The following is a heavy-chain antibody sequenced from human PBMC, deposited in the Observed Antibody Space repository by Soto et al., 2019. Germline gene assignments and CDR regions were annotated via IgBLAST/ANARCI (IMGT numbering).Heavy chain of an antibody. CDR3: ARASGFERGYHYGMDV. CDR1: GYTFTSYD. J-gene: IGHJ6*02. CDR2: MNPNSGNT. V-gene: IGHV1-8*01. Sequence: ASVKVSCKASGYTFTSYDINWVRQATGQGLEWMGWMNPNSGNTGYAQKFQGRVTMTRNTSISTAYMELSSLRSEDTAVYYCARASGFERGYHYGMDVWGQGTTVTVSS. D-gene: IGHD5-12*01.